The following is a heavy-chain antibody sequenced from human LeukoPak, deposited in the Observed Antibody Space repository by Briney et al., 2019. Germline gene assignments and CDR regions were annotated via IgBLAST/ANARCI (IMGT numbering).Heavy chain of an antibody. Sequence: GSLRLSCAASGFTFSSYAMSWVRQAPGKGLEWVSAISGSGGSTYYADSVKGRFTISRDNAKNSLYLQMNSLRAEDTALYYCAKVRYDYYDSSGYFAYFDYWGQGTLVTVSS. CDR1: GFTFSSYA. V-gene: IGHV3-23*01. CDR2: ISGSGGST. J-gene: IGHJ4*02. D-gene: IGHD3-22*01. CDR3: AKVRYDYYDSSGYFAYFDY.